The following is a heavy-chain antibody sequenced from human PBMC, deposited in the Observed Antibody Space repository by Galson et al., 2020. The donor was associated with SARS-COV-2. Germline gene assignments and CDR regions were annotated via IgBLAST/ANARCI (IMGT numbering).Heavy chain of an antibody. Sequence: HGESLKISCKGSGYSFTSYWISWVRQMPGKGLEWMGRIDPSDSYTNYSPSFQGHVTIPADKSISTAYLQWSSLKASDTAMYYRARPDYDSSFDYWGQGTLVTVSS. CDR3: ARPDYDSSFDY. V-gene: IGHV5-10-1*01. J-gene: IGHJ4*02. CDR1: GYSFTSYW. D-gene: IGHD3-22*01. CDR2: IDPSDSYT.